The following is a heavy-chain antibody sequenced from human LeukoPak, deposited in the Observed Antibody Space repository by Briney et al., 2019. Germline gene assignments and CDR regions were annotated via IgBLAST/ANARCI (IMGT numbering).Heavy chain of an antibody. J-gene: IGHJ4*02. V-gene: IGHV3-23*01. Sequence: GGSLRLSCAASGFSLSSYAMSWVRQAPGKGLEWVSAISGSGGSTYYADSVKGRFTISRDNSKNTLYLQMNSLRAEDTAVYYCAKVIWFGESDFDYWGQGTLVTVSS. D-gene: IGHD3-10*01. CDR1: GFSLSSYA. CDR3: AKVIWFGESDFDY. CDR2: ISGSGGST.